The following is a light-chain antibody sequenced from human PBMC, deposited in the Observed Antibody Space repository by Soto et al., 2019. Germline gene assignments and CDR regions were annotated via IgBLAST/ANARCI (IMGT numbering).Light chain of an antibody. CDR1: QDIDSW. Sequence: DIQMTQSPSSVSASIGDRVTITCRASQDIDSWLAWFQQEPGEAPRLLIYAAISLHSGVPSRFSGAGSGTDFSLTISSLQPEDFATYFCQQGNSFPLTFGGGTKVEIK. V-gene: IGKV1-12*01. CDR3: QQGNSFPLT. CDR2: AAI. J-gene: IGKJ4*01.